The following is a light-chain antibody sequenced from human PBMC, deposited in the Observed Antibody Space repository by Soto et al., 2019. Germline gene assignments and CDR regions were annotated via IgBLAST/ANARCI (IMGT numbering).Light chain of an antibody. CDR3: LQHNVFPRT. Sequence: DIQMTQSPSSLSASVGDRVTITCRASQAIRNDLAWYQQKPGRAPKRLIYGSSSLQSGVPSRFSGRGSGTEFTLTISSLQPEDFATYYYLQHNVFPRTFGQGTKVDIK. CDR1: QAIRND. V-gene: IGKV1-17*01. CDR2: GSS. J-gene: IGKJ1*01.